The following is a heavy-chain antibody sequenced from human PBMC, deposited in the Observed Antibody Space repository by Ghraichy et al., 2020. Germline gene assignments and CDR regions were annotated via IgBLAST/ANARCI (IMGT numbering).Heavy chain of an antibody. J-gene: IGHJ4*02. D-gene: IGHD3-3*01. CDR1: GFTFSSYG. V-gene: IGHV3-30*18. Sequence: GGSLRLSCAASGFTFSSYGMHWVRQAPGKGLEWVAVISYDGSNKYYADSVKGRFTISRDNSKNTLYLQMNSLRAEDTAVYYCAKDGVDYDFWSGYYENPRYFDYWGQGTLVTVSS. CDR3: AKDGVDYDFWSGYYENPRYFDY. CDR2: ISYDGSNK.